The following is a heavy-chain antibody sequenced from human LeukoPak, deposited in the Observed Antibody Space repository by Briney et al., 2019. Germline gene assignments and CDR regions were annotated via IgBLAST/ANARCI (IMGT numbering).Heavy chain of an antibody. J-gene: IGHJ6*02. V-gene: IGHV1-18*01. Sequence: GSSVKVSCKASGGTFSSYGISWLRQAPGQGLEWMGWISAYNGNTNYAQKLQGRVTMTTDTSTSTAYMELRSLRSDDTAVYYCARKIAAPPKVGTIYYYYYGMDVWGQGTTVTVSS. CDR2: ISAYNGNT. CDR1: GGTFSSYG. CDR3: ARKIAAPPKVGTIYYYYYGMDV. D-gene: IGHD6-6*01.